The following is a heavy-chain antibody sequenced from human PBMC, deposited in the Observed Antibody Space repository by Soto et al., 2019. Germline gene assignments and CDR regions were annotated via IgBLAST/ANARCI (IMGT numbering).Heavy chain of an antibody. CDR2: IYYSGST. V-gene: IGHV4-59*01. CDR1: GGSIGSYY. CDR3: AQWSLGTYSDRLDDVFDI. D-gene: IGHD3-22*01. J-gene: IGHJ3*02. Sequence: SETLSLTCTVSGGSIGSYYWSWIRQPPGKGLEWIGYIYYSGSTNYNPVLKSRVTISVDTSKNRFSLRLSSVTAADTALYYCAQWSLGTYSDRLDDVFDIWGRGTMVTVAS.